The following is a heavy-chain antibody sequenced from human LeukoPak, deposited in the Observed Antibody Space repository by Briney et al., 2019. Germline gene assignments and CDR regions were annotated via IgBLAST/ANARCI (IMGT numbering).Heavy chain of an antibody. CDR2: MYTSGST. CDR1: GGSISSYY. V-gene: IGHV4-4*07. J-gene: IGHJ4*02. CDR3: ARSMSFDY. D-gene: IGHD3-22*01. Sequence: SETLSLTCTVSGGSISSYYWSWIRQPAGMGLEWIGRMYTSGSTDYNPSLKSRVTMSLDTSKNQFSLKLSSVTAADTAVYYCARSMSFDYWGQGTLVTVSS.